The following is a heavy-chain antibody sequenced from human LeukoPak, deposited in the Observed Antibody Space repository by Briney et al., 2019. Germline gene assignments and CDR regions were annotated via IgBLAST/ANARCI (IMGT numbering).Heavy chain of an antibody. D-gene: IGHD3-22*01. CDR1: GGSISSSSYY. CDR3: ARGGSYYDNN. J-gene: IGHJ4*02. CDR2: FYYRGST. V-gene: IGHV4-39*01. Sequence: SETLSLTCTVSGGSISSSSYYWGWLRQPPGKGLEWIVSFYYRGSTYYNPSLKSRVTISVDTSKNQFSLRLSSVTAADTAVYYCARGGSYYDNNWGQGTLVTVSS.